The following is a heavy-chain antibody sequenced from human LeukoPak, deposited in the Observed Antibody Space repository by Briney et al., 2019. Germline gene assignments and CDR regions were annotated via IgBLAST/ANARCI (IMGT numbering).Heavy chain of an antibody. Sequence: ASVKVSCKASGYTFTSYDINWVRQATGQGLEWMGRIIPILGIANYAQKFQGRVTITADKSTSTAYMELSSLRSEDTAVYYCAREPPGRGMDVWGQGTTVTVSS. CDR2: IIPILGIA. CDR3: AREPPGRGMDV. J-gene: IGHJ6*02. CDR1: GYTFTSYD. V-gene: IGHV1-69*04.